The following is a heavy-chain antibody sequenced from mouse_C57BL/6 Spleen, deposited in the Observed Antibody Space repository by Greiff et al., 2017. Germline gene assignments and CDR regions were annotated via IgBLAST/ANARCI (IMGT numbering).Heavy chain of an antibody. CDR3: ARGRPSLSMDY. J-gene: IGHJ4*01. Sequence: EVQLQESGGGLVKPGGSLKLSCAASGFTFSDYGMHWVRQAPEKGLEWVAYISSGSSTIYYADTVKGRFTISRDNAKNTLFLQMTSLRSEDTAMYYCARGRPSLSMDYWGQGTSVTVSS. D-gene: IGHD6-5*01. CDR2: ISSGSSTI. V-gene: IGHV5-17*01. CDR1: GFTFSDYG.